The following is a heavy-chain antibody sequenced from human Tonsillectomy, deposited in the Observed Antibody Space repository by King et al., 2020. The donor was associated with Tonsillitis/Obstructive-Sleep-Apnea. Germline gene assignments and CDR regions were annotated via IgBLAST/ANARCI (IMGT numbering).Heavy chain of an antibody. V-gene: IGHV4-31*01. J-gene: IGHJ5*02. CDR3: VGGTTCGFDP. CDR1: GGSISSCGYY. D-gene: IGHD4-11*01. Sequence: VQLQESGPGLVKPSQTLSLTCTVSGGSISSCGYYWSWILQHPGKGLEWIGYIYYSGSTYYNPSLKGLVTISVDTSKNQFSLKLSSVTAPDTAVYYCVGGTTCGFDPWGQGTLVTVSS. CDR2: IYYSGST.